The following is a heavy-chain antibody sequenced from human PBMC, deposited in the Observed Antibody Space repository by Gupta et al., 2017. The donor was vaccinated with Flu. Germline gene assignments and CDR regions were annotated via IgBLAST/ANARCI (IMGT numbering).Heavy chain of an antibody. D-gene: IGHD1-26*01. Sequence: QVQLQESGPGLVKPSQTLSLTCTVPGGSISSGGYYWSWIRQHPGKGHEWIGYIHYSGSTYYNPFLKRRVTISVDPSKNQFSLKLSSVTVPHTAVYYCAGDVGGDTANFIFDDWGQGGLGTVSS. V-gene: IGHV4-31*03. CDR1: GGSISSGGYY. CDR3: AGDVGGDTANFIFDD. J-gene: IGHJ4*02. CDR2: IHYSGST.